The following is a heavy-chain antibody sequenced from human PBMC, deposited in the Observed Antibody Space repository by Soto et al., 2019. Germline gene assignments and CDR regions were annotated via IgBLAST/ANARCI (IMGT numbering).Heavy chain of an antibody. Sequence: ASVKVSCKASGYTFTSYGISWVRQAPGQGLEWMGWISAYNGNTNYAQKLQGRVTMTTDTSTSTAYMELRSLRSDDTAVYYCARHRSLLWFGNQYYYYGMDVWGQGTMVTVSS. CDR3: ARHRSLLWFGNQYYYYGMDV. CDR2: ISAYNGNT. V-gene: IGHV1-18*04. CDR1: GYTFTSYG. J-gene: IGHJ6*02. D-gene: IGHD3-10*01.